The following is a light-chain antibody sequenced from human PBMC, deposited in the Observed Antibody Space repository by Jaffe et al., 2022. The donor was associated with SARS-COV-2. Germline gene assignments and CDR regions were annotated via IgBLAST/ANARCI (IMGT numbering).Light chain of an antibody. CDR3: QVWDSGSEHVV. J-gene: IGLJ2*01. V-gene: IGLV3-21*02. CDR2: DDS. CDR1: NIGGYS. Sequence: SYVLTQPPSVSVAPGQTASITCGGNNIGGYSVHWYQQKPGQAPLLVVYDDSDRPSGIPERFSGSNSGITATLTISRVEAGDEADYYCQVWDSGSEHVVFGGRTTLTVL.